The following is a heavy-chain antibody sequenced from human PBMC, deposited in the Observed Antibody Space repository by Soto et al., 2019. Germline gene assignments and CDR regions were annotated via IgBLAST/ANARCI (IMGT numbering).Heavy chain of an antibody. CDR2: IYTAGGT. Sequence: GSLSLSCAASGFTVSNTYMTWVRQPPGKGLECVSVIYTAGGTNYADSVKGRFIISRDNSKNTLYLQMNSLRAEDTAVYYCARALPVAKGGFDPWGQGTLVTVSS. J-gene: IGHJ5*02. V-gene: IGHV3-53*01. D-gene: IGHD2-2*01. CDR1: GFTVSNTY. CDR3: ARALPVAKGGFDP.